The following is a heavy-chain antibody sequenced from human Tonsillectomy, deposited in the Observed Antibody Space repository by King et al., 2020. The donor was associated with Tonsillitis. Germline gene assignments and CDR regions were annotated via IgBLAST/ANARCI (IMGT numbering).Heavy chain of an antibody. J-gene: IGHJ2*01. CDR3: ARGISAAGGRWYFDL. CDR1: GFTFSNYW. V-gene: IGHV3-7*04. D-gene: IGHD6-13*01. CDR2: IRQDGSET. Sequence: VQLVESGGGLVQPGGSLRLSCAASGFTFSNYWMSWVRQAPGKGLEWVANIRQDGSETYYVDSGKGRFTISRDNAKNSLYLQMTSLRAEDTAVYYCARGISAAGGRWYFDLWGRGTLVTVSS.